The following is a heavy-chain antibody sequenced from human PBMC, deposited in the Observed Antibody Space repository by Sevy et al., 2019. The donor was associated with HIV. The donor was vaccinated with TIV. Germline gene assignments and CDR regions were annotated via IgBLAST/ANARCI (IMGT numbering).Heavy chain of an antibody. D-gene: IGHD2-2*01. V-gene: IGHV1-69*13. CDR1: GGTFSSYA. CDR2: IIPIFGTA. CDR3: ARDECSSTSCYYDGMDV. J-gene: IGHJ6*01. Sequence: ASVKVSCKASGGTFSSYAISWVRQAPGQGLEWMGGIIPIFGTANYPQKFQGRVTITADESTSTAYMELSSLRSEDTAVSYCARDECSSTSCYYDGMDVWGQGTTVTVSS.